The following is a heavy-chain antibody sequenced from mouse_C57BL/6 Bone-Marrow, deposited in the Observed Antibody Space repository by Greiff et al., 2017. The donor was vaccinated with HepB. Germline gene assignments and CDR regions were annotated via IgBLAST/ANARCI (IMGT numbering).Heavy chain of an antibody. CDR2: ISSGGDYI. D-gene: IGHD5-1*01. J-gene: IGHJ1*03. V-gene: IGHV5-9-1*02. CDR3: TRARYLTPYWYFDV. CDR1: GFTFSSYA. Sequence: EVQLMESGEGLVKPGGSLKLSCAASGFTFSSYAMSWVRQTPEKRLEWVAYISSGGDYIYYADTVKGRFTISRDNARNTLYLQMSRLKSEDTAMYYCTRARYLTPYWYFDVWGTGTTVTVSS.